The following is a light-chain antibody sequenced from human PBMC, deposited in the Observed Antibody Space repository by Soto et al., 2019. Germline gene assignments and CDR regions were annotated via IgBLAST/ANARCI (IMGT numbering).Light chain of an antibody. CDR1: QSVSNNY. CDR3: QHYYTSYTT. Sequence: EIVLPQSPGTLSLSTGERATLSCRASQSVSNNYLAWYQQKPGQAPRLLIYGASNRATGIPDRFSGSGSGTDFTLTISRLEPEDFAVYYCQHYYTSYTTFGQGTKVDIK. J-gene: IGKJ1*01. V-gene: IGKV3-20*01. CDR2: GAS.